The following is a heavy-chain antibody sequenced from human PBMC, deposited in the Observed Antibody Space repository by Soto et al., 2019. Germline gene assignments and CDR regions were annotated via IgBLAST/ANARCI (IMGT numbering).Heavy chain of an antibody. V-gene: IGHV1-46*01. CDR1: GYTFTTHY. CDR3: ARVIVPTTVTTSNWFDP. Sequence: EASVKVSCKASGYTFTTHYMHWVRQAPGQGLEWMGIINPSGGSTNYAQKFQGRVTMTSDTSTSTVYMELSSLTTDDTAVYYCARVIVPTTVTTSNWFDPWGQGTLVTVSS. D-gene: IGHD4-17*01. CDR2: INPSGGST. J-gene: IGHJ5*02.